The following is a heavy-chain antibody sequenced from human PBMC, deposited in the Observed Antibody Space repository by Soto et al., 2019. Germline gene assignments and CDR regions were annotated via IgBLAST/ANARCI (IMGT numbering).Heavy chain of an antibody. CDR2: IYYSGST. D-gene: IGHD3-3*01. V-gene: IGHV4-39*01. Sequence: SSETLSLTCTVSGGSISSSSYYRGWIRQPPGKGLEWIWSIYYSGSTYYNPSLKSRVTISVDTSKNQFSLKLSSVTAADTAVYYCARHLQSEGRLRFLEWLLPNWFDPWGQGTLVTVSS. CDR1: GGSISSSSYY. J-gene: IGHJ5*02. CDR3: ARHLQSEGRLRFLEWLLPNWFDP.